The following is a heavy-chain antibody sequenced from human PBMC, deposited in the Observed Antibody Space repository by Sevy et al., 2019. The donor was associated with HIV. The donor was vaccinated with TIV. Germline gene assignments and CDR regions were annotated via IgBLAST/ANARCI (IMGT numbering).Heavy chain of an antibody. Sequence: SETLSLTCAVYGGSFSGYYWSWIRQPPGKGLEWIGEINHSGSTNYNPSLKSRVTISVDTSKNQFSLKLSSVTAADTAVDYCASQNEMVEMATITGNWFDPWGQGTLVTVSS. V-gene: IGHV4-34*01. CDR2: INHSGST. J-gene: IGHJ5*02. CDR1: GGSFSGYY. CDR3: ASQNEMVEMATITGNWFDP. D-gene: IGHD5-12*01.